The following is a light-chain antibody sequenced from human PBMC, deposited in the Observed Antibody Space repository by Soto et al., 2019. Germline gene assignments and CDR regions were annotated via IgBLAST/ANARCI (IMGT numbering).Light chain of an antibody. CDR3: QVWDSSSDHRAHVV. Sequence: SSELTQPPSVSVAPGKTARITCGGNNIGSKSVHWYQQKPGQAPVLVIYYDSDRPSGIPERFSGSNSGNTATLTISRVEAGDEADYYCQVWDSSSDHRAHVVFGGGTQLTVL. J-gene: IGLJ2*01. CDR1: NIGSKS. V-gene: IGLV3-21*04. CDR2: YDS.